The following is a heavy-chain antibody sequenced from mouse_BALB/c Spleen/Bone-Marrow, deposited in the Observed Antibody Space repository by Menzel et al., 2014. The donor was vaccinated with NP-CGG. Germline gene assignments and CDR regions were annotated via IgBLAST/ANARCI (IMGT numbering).Heavy chain of an antibody. CDR1: GYVFSTYW. CDR3: ARGGISVDY. J-gene: IGHJ2*01. V-gene: IGHV1-80*01. CDR2: IYPGDGDT. Sequence: VKVVESGAELVRPGSSVKISCESSGYVFSTYWINWVKQRPGQGLEWIGQIYPGDGDTDYNGKFKDKATLTADKSSNTAYMQLSSLTPEDSAVYFCARGGISVDYWGQGTTLTVSS.